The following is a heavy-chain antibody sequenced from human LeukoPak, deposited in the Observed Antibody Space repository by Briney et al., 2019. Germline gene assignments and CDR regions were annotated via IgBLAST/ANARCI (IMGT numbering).Heavy chain of an antibody. J-gene: IGHJ6*02. V-gene: IGHV1-46*01. CDR2: INPSGGST. Sequence: ASVKVSCKASGYTSTSYYMHWVRQAPGQGLEWMGIINPSGGSTSYAQKFQGRVTMTRDTSTSTVYMELSSLRSEDTAVYYCAREGFSTVTNYYYYGMDVWGQGTTVTVSS. D-gene: IGHD4-17*01. CDR1: GYTSTSYY. CDR3: AREGFSTVTNYYYYGMDV.